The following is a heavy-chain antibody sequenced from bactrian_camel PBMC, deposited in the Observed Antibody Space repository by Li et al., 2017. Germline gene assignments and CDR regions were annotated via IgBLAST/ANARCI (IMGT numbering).Heavy chain of an antibody. CDR2: ISPSVGSK. CDR3: AAGAPPSVRDCTIAIQHLDFGS. CDR1: GYIGC. V-gene: IGHV3S63*01. Sequence: VQLVESGGGSVQAGASLRLSCAASGYIGCMGWFRQRAGKGREGVAGISPSVGSKYYADSVKGRFTISLDNAKRTVYLDMNNVSPEDTALYYCAAGAPPSVRDCTIAIQHLDFGSWGQGTQVTVS. J-gene: IGHJ6*01. D-gene: IGHD6*01.